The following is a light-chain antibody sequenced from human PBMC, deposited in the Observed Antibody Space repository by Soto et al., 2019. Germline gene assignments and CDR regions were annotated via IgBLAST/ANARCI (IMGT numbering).Light chain of an antibody. Sequence: EIVLTQSPGTLSLSPGERATLSCRASQSVSSSYLAWYQQKPGQAPRLLIYDASIRATGIPDRFSGSESGTDFTLTITRLEPEDFAVYYCQQYASSRTFGQGTKVEIK. CDR2: DAS. CDR1: QSVSSSY. J-gene: IGKJ1*01. CDR3: QQYASSRT. V-gene: IGKV3-20*01.